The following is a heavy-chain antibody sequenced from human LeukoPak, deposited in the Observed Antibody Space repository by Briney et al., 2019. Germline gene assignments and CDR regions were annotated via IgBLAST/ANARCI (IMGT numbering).Heavy chain of an antibody. J-gene: IGHJ4*02. CDR3: ATTKQARRYFDY. CDR2: INPSGGNT. Sequence: GGSLRLSCAASGFTFSSYAMSWVRQAPGKGLEWVSAINPSGGNTYYADSVRGRFTISRDNSKNTLYLQMNTLRAEGTAVYYCATTKQARRYFDYWGQGTLVTVSS. CDR1: GFTFSSYA. D-gene: IGHD1-1*01. V-gene: IGHV3-23*01.